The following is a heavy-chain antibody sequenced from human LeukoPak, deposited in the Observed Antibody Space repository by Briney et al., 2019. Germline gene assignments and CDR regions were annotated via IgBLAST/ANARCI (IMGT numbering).Heavy chain of an antibody. V-gene: IGHV3-21*01. J-gene: IGHJ4*02. CDR3: ATCPPWEHTRGDY. CDR1: GFTFSTYT. CDR2: IRSRSRFM. Sequence: PGGSLRLSCAASGFTFSTYTMNWVRQAPGKGLEWVSSIRSRSRFMYYADSVKGRFTISRDNAKNSLYLQMNSLRDEDTAVYYCATCPPWEHTRGDYWGQGTLVTVSS. D-gene: IGHD1-26*01.